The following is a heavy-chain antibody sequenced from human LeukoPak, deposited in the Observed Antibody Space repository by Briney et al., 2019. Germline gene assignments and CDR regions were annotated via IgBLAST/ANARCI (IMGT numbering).Heavy chain of an antibody. Sequence: GGSLRLSCAASGFTFSSYGMHWVRQAPGKGLEWVAFIRYDGSNKYYADSVKGRFTISRDNSKNTLYLQMNSLRAEDTAVYYCAGLTVTYGDGGYWGQGTLVTVSS. D-gene: IGHD4-17*01. V-gene: IGHV3-30*02. CDR1: GFTFSSYG. CDR2: IRYDGSNK. J-gene: IGHJ4*02. CDR3: AGLTVTYGDGGY.